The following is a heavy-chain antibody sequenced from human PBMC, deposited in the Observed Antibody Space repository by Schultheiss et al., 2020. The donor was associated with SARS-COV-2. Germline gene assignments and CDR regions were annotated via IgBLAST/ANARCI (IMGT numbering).Heavy chain of an antibody. CDR1: GFTFSSYG. CDR3: AKDGPGIVGDPIDY. J-gene: IGHJ4*02. Sequence: GGSLRLSCAASGFTFSSYGMHWVRQAPGKGLEWVSYISSSGSTIYYADSVKGRFTISRDNSKNTLYLQMNSLRAEDTAVYYCAKDGPGIVGDPIDYWGQGTLVTVSS. CDR2: ISSSGSTI. V-gene: IGHV3-48*01. D-gene: IGHD1-26*01.